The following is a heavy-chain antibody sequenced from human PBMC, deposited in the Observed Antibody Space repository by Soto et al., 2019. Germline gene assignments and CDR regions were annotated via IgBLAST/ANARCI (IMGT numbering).Heavy chain of an antibody. V-gene: IGHV3-30-3*01. Sequence: QVQLVESGGGVVQPGRSLRLSCAASGFTFSSYAMHWVRQAPGKGLEWVAVISYDGSNKYYADSVKGRFTISRDNSKNTLYLQMNSLRAEDTAVYYCARDGRPHATSGSYYHFDYWGQGTLVTVSS. D-gene: IGHD1-26*01. CDR3: ARDGRPHATSGSYYHFDY. CDR2: ISYDGSNK. J-gene: IGHJ4*02. CDR1: GFTFSSYA.